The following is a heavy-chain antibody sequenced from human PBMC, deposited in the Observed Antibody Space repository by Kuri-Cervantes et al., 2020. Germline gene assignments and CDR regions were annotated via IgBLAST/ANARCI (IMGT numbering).Heavy chain of an antibody. J-gene: IGHJ6*02. CDR2: IYSSGST. V-gene: IGHV4-59*13. CDR3: ARCLKIQLSGRCCDYCIDG. Sequence: SETLSLTCTVSGGSISSYYWSWIRQPPGKGLEWIGYIYSSGSTNYNPSLKSRVTISVDTSKNQFSLKLRSVTAADTAVYYFARCLKIQLSGRCCDYCIDGWGQGTTVTVSS. D-gene: IGHD5-18*01. CDR1: GGSISSYY.